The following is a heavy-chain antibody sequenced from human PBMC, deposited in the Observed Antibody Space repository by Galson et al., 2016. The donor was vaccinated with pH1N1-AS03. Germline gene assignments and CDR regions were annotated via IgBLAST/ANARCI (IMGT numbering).Heavy chain of an antibody. Sequence: PALVKPTQTLTLPCTVTGFSLTTMREGVGWIRQPPGKALEWLALIYWNEDKRFSQSLKNRLTITKDTSKNEVVLTMTNRDPADTGTYYCAHSRVAVEASGAFDVWGQGTTVTVSS. CDR1: GFSLTTMREG. CDR2: IYWNEDK. V-gene: IGHV2-5*01. J-gene: IGHJ3*01. CDR3: AHSRVAVEASGAFDV. D-gene: IGHD6-19*01.